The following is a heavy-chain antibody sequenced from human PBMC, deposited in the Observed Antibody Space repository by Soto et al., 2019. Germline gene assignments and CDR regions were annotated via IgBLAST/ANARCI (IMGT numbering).Heavy chain of an antibody. V-gene: IGHV3-11*05. CDR2: ISSSGSDT. Sequence: QVQLVESGGGLVKPGGCLRLSCAASGFTFSDYYMSWIRQAPGKGLEWVSYISSSGSDTNYTDSVKGRFTVSRDNAKNSLYLQMNSLRAEDTAVYYCARSLRGYSGYSGYWGQGTLVTVSS. CDR1: GFTFSDYY. J-gene: IGHJ4*02. D-gene: IGHD5-12*01. CDR3: ARSLRGYSGYSGY.